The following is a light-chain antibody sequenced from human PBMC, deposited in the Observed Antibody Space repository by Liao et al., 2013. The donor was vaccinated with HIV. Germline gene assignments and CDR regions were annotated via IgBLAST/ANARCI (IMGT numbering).Light chain of an antibody. CDR1: NIGTKS. Sequence: SYVLTQTPSVSVAPGKTARITCGGNNIGTKSVNWYQQKPGQAPVLVICYETDRPAGIPERFSGSNSGNTATLTISGTQAMDEADYFCQAWDATATGYVFGTGTKVTVL. V-gene: IGLV3-21*01. CDR3: QAWDATATGYV. CDR2: YET. J-gene: IGLJ1*01.